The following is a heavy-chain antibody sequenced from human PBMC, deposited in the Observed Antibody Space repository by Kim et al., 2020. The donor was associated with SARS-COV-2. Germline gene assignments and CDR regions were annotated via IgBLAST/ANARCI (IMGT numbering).Heavy chain of an antibody. Sequence: KHNPSLRSRVTISVDTSKNQFSLKLSSVTAADTAVYYCARLRDDSGYYLDYWGQGTLVTVSS. D-gene: IGHD3-22*01. V-gene: IGHV4-61*07. CDR3: ARLRDDSGYYLDY. J-gene: IGHJ4*02.